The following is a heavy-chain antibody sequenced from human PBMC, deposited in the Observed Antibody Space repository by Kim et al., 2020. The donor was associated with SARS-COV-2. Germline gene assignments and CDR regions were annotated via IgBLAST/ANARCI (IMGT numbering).Heavy chain of an antibody. J-gene: IGHJ6*03. CDR2: VSYTGST. CDR1: GGSVSSGHY. Sequence: SETLSLTCTVSGGSVSSGHYWSWNRQPPGKGLGWIGYVSYTGSTKYNASLKSRVSISLDTSKNQFSLTLNSVTAADTAVYYCVQDWGRAAGGWG. CDR3: VQDWGRAAGG. D-gene: IGHD3-16*01. V-gene: IGHV4-61*01.